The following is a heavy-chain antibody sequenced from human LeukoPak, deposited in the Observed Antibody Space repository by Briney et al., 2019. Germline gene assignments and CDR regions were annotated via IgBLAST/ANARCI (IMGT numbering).Heavy chain of an antibody. D-gene: IGHD2-2*01. CDR2: IIPIFGTA. CDR1: GGTFSSYA. CDR3: ARDVVPAANAIPLDY. V-gene: IGHV1-69*13. J-gene: IGHJ4*02. Sequence: GASVKVSCKASGGTFSSYAISWVRQAPGQGLEWMGGIIPIFGTANYAQKFQGRVTITADESTSTAYMELSSLRSEDTAVYYCARDVVPAANAIPLDYWGQGTLVTVSS.